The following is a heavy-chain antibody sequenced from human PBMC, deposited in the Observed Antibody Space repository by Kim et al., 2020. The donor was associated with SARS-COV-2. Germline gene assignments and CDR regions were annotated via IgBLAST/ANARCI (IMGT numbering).Heavy chain of an antibody. Sequence: ETLSLTCTVSGRSISSSSYYWGWIRQHPGKGLEWIGSIYYSGSTYYNPPLKSRVTISVDTSKNQFSLKLSSVTAADTAVYYCARLQRGYNGYEIDYWGQGTLVTVSS. D-gene: IGHD5-12*01. CDR2: IYYSGST. V-gene: IGHV4-39*01. CDR1: GRSISSSSYY. J-gene: IGHJ4*02. CDR3: ARLQRGYNGYEIDY.